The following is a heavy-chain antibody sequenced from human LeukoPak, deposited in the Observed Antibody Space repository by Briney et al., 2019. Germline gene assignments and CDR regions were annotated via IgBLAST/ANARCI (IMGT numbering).Heavy chain of an antibody. J-gene: IGHJ4*02. Sequence: QPGGSLRLSCAASGFTFSTYSMNWVRQAPGKGLEWVSYISSSSSTIYYADSVKGRFTISRDNAKNSLYLQMNSLRAEDTAVYYCARDACSSTSCYPGYWGQGTLVTVSS. CDR2: ISSSSSTI. D-gene: IGHD2-2*01. V-gene: IGHV3-48*01. CDR3: ARDACSSTSCYPGY. CDR1: GFTFSTYS.